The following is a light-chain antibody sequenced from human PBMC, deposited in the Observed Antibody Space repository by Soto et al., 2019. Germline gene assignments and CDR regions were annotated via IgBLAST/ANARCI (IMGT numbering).Light chain of an antibody. Sequence: EILLTRSPSTLSFCLWLGVTVSFMPGESVSIYLACYQHKRGQAPRLLIYDASNRATGIPDRFGGSGSGTYFTLTISRLEPEDFAVYYCQQYGRIPWTFGQGTKVDIK. V-gene: IGKV3-20*01. CDR1: ESVSIY. J-gene: IGKJ1*01. CDR2: DAS. CDR3: QQYGRIPWT.